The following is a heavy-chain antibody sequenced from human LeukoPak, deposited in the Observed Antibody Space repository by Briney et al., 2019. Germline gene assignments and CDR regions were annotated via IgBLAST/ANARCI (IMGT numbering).Heavy chain of an antibody. CDR2: IKQDGSER. V-gene: IGHV3-7*01. D-gene: IGHD3-10*01. Sequence: PGGSLRLSCAASGFTFSSYWMNWVRQAPGKGLEWVASIKQDGSERYYVDSVKGRFTISRDNAKNSLYLQMNSLRAEDTAIYYCARDGITMVRGVTVFDYWGQGTLVTVSS. J-gene: IGHJ4*02. CDR3: ARDGITMVRGVTVFDY. CDR1: GFTFSSYW.